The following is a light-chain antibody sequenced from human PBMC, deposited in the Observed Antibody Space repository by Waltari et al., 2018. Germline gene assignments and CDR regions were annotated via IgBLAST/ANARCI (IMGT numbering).Light chain of an antibody. J-gene: IGLJ2*01. Sequence: QAALTQPRSVSGSPGQSVTIPCTGTSSDIGGYNYVSWYQQHPGTAPKLMIYEVSKRPSGVSDRFSGSKSGNTASLTISGLQAEDEADYYCYSYAGSYTFLFGGGTRLTVL. CDR3: YSYAGSYTFL. CDR2: EVS. V-gene: IGLV2-11*01. CDR1: SSDIGGYNY.